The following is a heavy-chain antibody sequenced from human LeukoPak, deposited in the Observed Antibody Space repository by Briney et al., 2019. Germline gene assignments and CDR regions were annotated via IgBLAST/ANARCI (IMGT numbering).Heavy chain of an antibody. CDR3: ARVTMVRGVTGWFDP. Sequence: ASVKVSCKASGYTFTGYYMHWVRQAPGQGLEWMGWINPNSGGTNYAQEFQGRVTMTRDTSISTAYMELSRLRSDDTAVYYCARVTMVRGVTGWFDPWGQGTLVTVSS. J-gene: IGHJ5*02. CDR1: GYTFTGYY. D-gene: IGHD3-10*01. V-gene: IGHV1-2*02. CDR2: INPNSGGT.